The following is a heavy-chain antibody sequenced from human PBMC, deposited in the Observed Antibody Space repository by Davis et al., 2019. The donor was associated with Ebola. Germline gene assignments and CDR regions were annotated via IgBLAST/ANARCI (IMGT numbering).Heavy chain of an antibody. Sequence: GESLKISCAASGFVFSSYVMSWVRRAPGKGLEWVSTVGLSADTYYADSVKGRFTISRDNSKNTLHLQMNSLRVEDTAIYYCAKVERGIWGQGTMVTVSS. CDR3: AKVERGI. CDR2: VGLSADT. V-gene: IGHV3-23*01. J-gene: IGHJ3*02. CDR1: GFVFSSYV.